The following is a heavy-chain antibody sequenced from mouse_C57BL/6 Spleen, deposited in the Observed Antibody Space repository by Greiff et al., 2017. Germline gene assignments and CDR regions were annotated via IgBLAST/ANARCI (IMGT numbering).Heavy chain of an antibody. V-gene: IGHV1-15*01. J-gene: IGHJ4*01. D-gene: IGHD2-5*01. CDR1: GYTFTDYE. CDR2: IDPETGGT. CDR3: TRGDSNSAMDY. Sequence: VQLQQSGAELVRPGASVTLSCKASGYTFTDYEMHWVKQTPVHGLEWIGAIDPETGGTAYNQKFKGKAILTADKSSSTAYMELRSLTSEDSAVYYCTRGDSNSAMDYWGQGTSVTVSS.